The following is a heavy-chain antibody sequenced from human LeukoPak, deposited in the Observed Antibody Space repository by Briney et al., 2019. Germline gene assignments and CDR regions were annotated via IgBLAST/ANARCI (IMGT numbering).Heavy chain of an antibody. CDR1: A. CDR2: TFYRSKWSF. J-gene: IGHJ4*02. Sequence: AWNWIRQSPSRGLEWLGRTFYRSKWSFDYVVSLKGRITITPDTSKNQFSLQLNSVTPEDTAVYYCARDISSSNYFFDYWGQGTLVTVSS. CDR3: ARDISSSNYFFDY. V-gene: IGHV6-1*01. D-gene: IGHD6-13*01.